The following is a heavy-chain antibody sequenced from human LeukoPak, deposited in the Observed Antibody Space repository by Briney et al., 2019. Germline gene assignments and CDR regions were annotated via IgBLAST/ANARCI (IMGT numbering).Heavy chain of an antibody. CDR1: GFTFSDYY. CDR2: ISSSGSTI. Sequence: PGGSLTLSCAASGFTFSDYYMSWIRQAPGKGLEGVSYISSSGSTIYYADSVKGRFTISRDNAKNSLSLQMNSLRAEDTAVYYCARASSVLSWAFDYWGQGTLVTVSS. CDR3: ARASSVLSWAFDY. J-gene: IGHJ4*02. V-gene: IGHV3-11*01. D-gene: IGHD3-16*01.